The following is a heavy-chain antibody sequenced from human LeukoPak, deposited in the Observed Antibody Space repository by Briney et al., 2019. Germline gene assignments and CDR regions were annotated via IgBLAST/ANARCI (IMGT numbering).Heavy chain of an antibody. CDR2: INTNTGNP. Sequence: ASVKVSCTASGYTFTKNGMNWVRQAPGQGLEWMGWINTNTGNPTYAQGFTGRFVFSLDTSVNTAYLQISSLKAEDTAVYYCAREPLALDYWGQGTLVTVSS. V-gene: IGHV7-4-1*02. CDR1: GYTFTKNG. J-gene: IGHJ4*02. CDR3: AREPLALDY.